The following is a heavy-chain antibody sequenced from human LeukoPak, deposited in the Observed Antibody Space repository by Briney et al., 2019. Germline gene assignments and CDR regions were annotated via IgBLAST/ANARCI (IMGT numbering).Heavy chain of an antibody. J-gene: IGHJ3*01. CDR3: ARGGSYYNEAFDV. D-gene: IGHD1-26*01. CDR1: GFTFSSYS. CDR2: ISSGTSTI. V-gene: IGHV3-48*01. Sequence: SGGSLRLSCAASGFTFSSYSMNWVRQAPGKGLEWVSYISSGTSTIYYADSVKGRFTISRDNAKNSLYLQMNSLRAEDTAVYYCARGGSYYNEAFDVWGQGTMVTVSS.